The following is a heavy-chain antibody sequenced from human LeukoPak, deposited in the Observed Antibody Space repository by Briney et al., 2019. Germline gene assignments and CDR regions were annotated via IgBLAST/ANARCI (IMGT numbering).Heavy chain of an antibody. V-gene: IGHV3-21*04. CDR2: ISSSSSFI. CDR3: AKSGGEGLYYYYYMDV. Sequence: PGGSLRLSCVASGFTFSSYSVNWVRQAPGKGLEWVSSISSSSSFIYYGDSVKGRFTISRDNAKKSLYLQMNSLRAEDMALYYCAKSGGEGLYYYYYMDVWGKGTTVTVSS. J-gene: IGHJ6*03. CDR1: GFTFSSYS. D-gene: IGHD3-16*01.